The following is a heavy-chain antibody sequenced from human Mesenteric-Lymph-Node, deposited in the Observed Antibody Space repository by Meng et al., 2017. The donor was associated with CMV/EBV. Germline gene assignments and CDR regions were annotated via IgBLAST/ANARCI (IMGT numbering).Heavy chain of an antibody. CDR2: IIPIFGAV. Sequence: ASGGTFSSYGISWVRRTPGEGLEWMGGIIPIFGAVDYAQRFQGRFTITTDESTSTVNMELSSLRSEDTAVYFCAKGGYSYGRYYFDYWGQGTLVTVSS. D-gene: IGHD5-18*01. CDR3: AKGGYSYGRYYFDY. CDR1: GGTFSSYG. V-gene: IGHV1-69*05. J-gene: IGHJ4*02.